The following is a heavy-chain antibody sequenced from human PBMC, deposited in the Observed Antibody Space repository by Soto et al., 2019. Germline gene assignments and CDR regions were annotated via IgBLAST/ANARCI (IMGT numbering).Heavy chain of an antibody. CDR1: GGSISSGDFY. CDR3: AREEGNFDY. V-gene: IGHV4-30-4*01. CDR2: IYYSGST. J-gene: IGHJ4*02. Sequence: KTSETLSLTCTVSGGSISSGDFYWSWIRQPPGKGLEWIGYIYYSGSTYYNPSLKSRVTISVDTSKNHFSLKLSSVTAADTAVYYCAREEGNFDYWGQGTLVTVSS.